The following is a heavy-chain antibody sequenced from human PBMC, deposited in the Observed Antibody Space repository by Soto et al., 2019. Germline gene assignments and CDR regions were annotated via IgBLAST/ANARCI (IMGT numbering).Heavy chain of an antibody. CDR2: ISSSGSTI. J-gene: IGHJ4*02. CDR3: ARAPRRVATTPPPFDY. D-gene: IGHD2-15*01. Sequence: EVQLVESGGGLVQPGGSLRLSCAASGFTFSSYEMNWVRQAPGKGLEWVSYISSSGSTIYYADSVKGRFTISRDNAKNSLYLQMNSLRAEDTAVYYCARAPRRVATTPPPFDYWGQGTLVTVSS. CDR1: GFTFSSYE. V-gene: IGHV3-48*03.